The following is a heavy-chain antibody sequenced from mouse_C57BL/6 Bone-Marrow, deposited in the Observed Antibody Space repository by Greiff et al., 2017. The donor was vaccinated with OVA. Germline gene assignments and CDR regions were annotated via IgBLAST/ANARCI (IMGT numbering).Heavy chain of an antibody. CDR1: GYTFTSYW. V-gene: IGHV1-64*01. D-gene: IGHD1-1*01. J-gene: IGHJ1*03. CDR2: IHPNSGST. Sequence: VQLQQPGAELVKPGASVKLSCKASGYTFTSYWMHWVKQRPGQGLEWIGMIHPNSGSTNYNEKFKSKATLTVDKSSSTAYMQLSSLTSEDSAVYYCARYYYGSPWYFDVWGTGTTVTVSS. CDR3: ARYYYGSPWYFDV.